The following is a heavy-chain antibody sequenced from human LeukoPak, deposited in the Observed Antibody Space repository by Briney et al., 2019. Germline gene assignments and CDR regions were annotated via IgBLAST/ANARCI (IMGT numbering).Heavy chain of an antibody. CDR1: GFTFSSHG. CDR3: ASPAGLKGAFDI. CDR2: IWYDGSTK. D-gene: IGHD3/OR15-3a*01. J-gene: IGHJ3*02. Sequence: GGSLRLSCAASGFTFSSHGMDWVRQAAGRGMEWVAVIWYDGSTKYYADSVKSRFTLSRDTTQNTRCLQMRSMRAENTAVYDCASPAGLKGAFDIWGQGTMVTVSS. V-gene: IGHV3-33*01.